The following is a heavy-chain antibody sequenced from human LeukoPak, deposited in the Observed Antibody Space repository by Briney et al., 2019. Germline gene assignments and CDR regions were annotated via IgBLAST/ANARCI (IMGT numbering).Heavy chain of an antibody. CDR1: GGSISSGGYS. Sequence: PSETLSLTCAVSGGSISSGGYSWSWIRQPPGKGLEWIGYIYHSGSTYYNLSLKSRVTISVDRSKNQFSLKLSSVTAADTAVYYCAGMTTVTALGAFDIWGQGTMVTVSS. D-gene: IGHD4-17*01. CDR3: AGMTTVTALGAFDI. J-gene: IGHJ3*02. CDR2: IYHSGST. V-gene: IGHV4-30-2*01.